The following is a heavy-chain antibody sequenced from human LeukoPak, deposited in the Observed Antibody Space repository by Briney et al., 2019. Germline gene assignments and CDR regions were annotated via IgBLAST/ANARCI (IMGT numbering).Heavy chain of an antibody. J-gene: IGHJ5*02. Sequence: GESLKISCKGSGYSFTSYWIGWVRQMPGKGLEWMGIIYPGDSDTSYSPSFQGQVTISADKSISTAYLQWSSLKASDTAMYYCARSLKSMYYYGSGSSNWFDPWGQGTLVTVSS. V-gene: IGHV5-51*01. D-gene: IGHD3-10*01. CDR1: GYSFTSYW. CDR2: IYPGDSDT. CDR3: ARSLKSMYYYGSGSSNWFDP.